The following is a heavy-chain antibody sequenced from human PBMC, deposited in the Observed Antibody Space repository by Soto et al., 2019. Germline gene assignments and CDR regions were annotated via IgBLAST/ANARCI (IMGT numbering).Heavy chain of an antibody. D-gene: IGHD3-3*01. J-gene: IGHJ6*02. CDR2: MNPNSGNT. CDR1: GYTFTSYY. V-gene: IGHV1-8*01. CDR3: ARGFKGASYYDFWRHDYYYYGMDV. Sequence: ASVKVSCKASGYTFTSYYMNWVRQATGQGLECMGWMNPNSGNTGYAQKFQGRVTMTRNTSISTAYMELSSLRSEDTAVYYCARGFKGASYYDFWRHDYYYYGMDVWGQGTTVTVSS.